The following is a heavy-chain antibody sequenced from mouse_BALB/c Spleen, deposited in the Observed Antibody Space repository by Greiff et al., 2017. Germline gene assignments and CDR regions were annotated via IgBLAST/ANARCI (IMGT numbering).Heavy chain of an antibody. D-gene: IGHD4-1*01. CDR3: ARETGKAWFAY. CDR1: GFSLTSYG. J-gene: IGHJ3*01. V-gene: IGHV2-9*02. CDR2: IWAGGST. Sequence: VQRVESGPGLVAPSQSLSITCTVSGFSLTSYGVHWVRQPPGKGLEWLGVIWAGGSTNYNSALMSRLSISKDNSKGQVFLRMNSLQTDDTAMYYCARETGKAWFAYWGQGTLVTVSA.